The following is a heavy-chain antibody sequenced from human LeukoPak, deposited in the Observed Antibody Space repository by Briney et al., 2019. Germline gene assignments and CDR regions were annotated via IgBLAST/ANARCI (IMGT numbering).Heavy chain of an antibody. D-gene: IGHD3/OR15-3a*01. V-gene: IGHV4-59*01. J-gene: IGHJ4*02. Sequence: SETLSLTCTVSGGSISSYYWSWIRQPPGKGLEWIGYIYYSGSTNYNPSLKSRVTISVDTSKNQFSLKLSSVTAADTAVYYCARTNGLKSPIRNWGQGTLVTASS. CDR3: ARTNGLKSPIRN. CDR1: GGSISSYY. CDR2: IYYSGST.